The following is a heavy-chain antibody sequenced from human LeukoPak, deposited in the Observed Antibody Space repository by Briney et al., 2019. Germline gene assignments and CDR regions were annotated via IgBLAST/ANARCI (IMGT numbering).Heavy chain of an antibody. J-gene: IGHJ4*02. D-gene: IGHD3-22*01. CDR3: ARASAAWVYDSSGYYYS. CDR2: IIPIFGTA. CDR1: GGTFSSYA. Sequence: SVKVSCKASGGTFSSYAISWVRQAPGQGLGWMGGIIPIFGTANYAQKFQGRVTITADESTSTAYMELSSLRSEDTAVYYCARASAAWVYDSSGYYYSWGQGTLVTVSS. V-gene: IGHV1-69*01.